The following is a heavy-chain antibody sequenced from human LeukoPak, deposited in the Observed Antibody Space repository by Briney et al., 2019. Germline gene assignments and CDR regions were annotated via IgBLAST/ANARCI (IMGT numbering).Heavy chain of an antibody. D-gene: IGHD1-26*01. CDR3: ARDDPPIESGSYLGVWYFDL. V-gene: IGHV4-4*07. Sequence: SETLSLTCNMSRGSMSFYYWNWIRQPAGKGLEWIGRIDTSRQTSCNPSLKNRVTISVDKSKNQVSLELRSVTVADTAVYYCARDDPPIESGSYLGVWYFDLWGRGTLVTISS. CDR1: RGSMSFYY. J-gene: IGHJ2*01. CDR2: IDTSRQT.